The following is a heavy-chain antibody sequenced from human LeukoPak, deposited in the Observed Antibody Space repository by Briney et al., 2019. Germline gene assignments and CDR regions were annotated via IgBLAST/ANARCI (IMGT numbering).Heavy chain of an antibody. CDR2: IYYLGST. J-gene: IGHJ4*02. Sequence: SETLSLTCTVSGGSINGYYWSWIRQPPEKGLEWIGYIYYLGSTNYNPSLKSRVNMSVDTSRNQFSLNLTSVTAADTAVYYCARWGSIAVARFDYWGQGTLVTVSS. D-gene: IGHD6-6*01. V-gene: IGHV4-59*01. CDR1: GGSINGYY. CDR3: ARWGSIAVARFDY.